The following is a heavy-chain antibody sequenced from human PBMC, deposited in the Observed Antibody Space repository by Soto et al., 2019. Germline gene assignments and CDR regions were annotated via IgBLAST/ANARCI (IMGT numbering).Heavy chain of an antibody. CDR2: ISSNGGST. Sequence: GGSLRLSCSSSGFTFSSYAMHWVRQAPGKGLEYVSAISSNGGSTYYADSVKGKFTISRDNSKNTLYLQMSSLRAEDTAVYYCAKGPDSSGSSIPFDYWGQGTLVTVSS. V-gene: IGHV3-64D*08. CDR1: GFTFSSYA. D-gene: IGHD3-22*01. J-gene: IGHJ4*02. CDR3: AKGPDSSGSSIPFDY.